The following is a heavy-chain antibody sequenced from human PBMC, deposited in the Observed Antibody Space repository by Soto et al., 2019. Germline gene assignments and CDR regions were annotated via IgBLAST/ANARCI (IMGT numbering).Heavy chain of an antibody. D-gene: IGHD6-13*01. CDR1: GYTFTSYG. V-gene: IGHV1-18*04. J-gene: IGHJ5*02. CDR2: ISAYNGNT. Sequence: ASVKVSFKASGYTFTSYGISWLRQAPGQGLEWMGWISAYNGNTNYAQKLQGRVTMTTDTSTSTAYMELRGLRSDDTAVYYCARVEAAAGTWWFDPWGQGTLVTVSS. CDR3: ARVEAAAGTWWFDP.